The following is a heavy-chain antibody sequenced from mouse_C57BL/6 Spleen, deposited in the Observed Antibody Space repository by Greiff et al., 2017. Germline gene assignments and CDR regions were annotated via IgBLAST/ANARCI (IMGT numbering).Heavy chain of an antibody. CDR2: IHPNSGST. Sequence: QVQLQQPGAELVKPGASVKLSCKASGYTFTSYWMHWVKQRPGQGLEWIGRIHPNSGSTNYNEKFKSKATLTVDKSSSTAYMQLSSLTSEDSAVYYCARGSSYWYFDVWGTGTTVTVSS. D-gene: IGHD1-1*01. CDR1: GYTFTSYW. CDR3: ARGSSYWYFDV. V-gene: IGHV1-64*01. J-gene: IGHJ1*03.